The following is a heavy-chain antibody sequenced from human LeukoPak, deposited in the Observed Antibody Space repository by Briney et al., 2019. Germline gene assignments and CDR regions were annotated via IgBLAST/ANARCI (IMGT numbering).Heavy chain of an antibody. Sequence: GRSLRLSCAASGFTFSSYGMHWVRQAPGKGLEWVAVISYDGSNKYYADSVKGRFTISRDNSKNTLYLQMNSLRAEDTALYYCAKDIAGYSSGWPIDYWGQGTLVTVSS. CDR1: GFTFSSYG. V-gene: IGHV3-30*18. D-gene: IGHD6-19*01. J-gene: IGHJ4*02. CDR3: AKDIAGYSSGWPIDY. CDR2: ISYDGSNK.